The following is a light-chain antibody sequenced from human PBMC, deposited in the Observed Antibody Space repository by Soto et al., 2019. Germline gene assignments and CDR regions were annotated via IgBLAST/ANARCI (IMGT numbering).Light chain of an antibody. Sequence: QSALTQPASVSGSPGQSITISCTGSNSDIGGYNSVSWYQQHPGKAPKLLIFGVTNRPSGVSDRFSGSESGNTASLTISALQAEDEADYYCTSYTSVTIVVFGGGTKVTV. CDR3: TSYTSVTIVV. CDR1: NSDIGGYNS. J-gene: IGLJ2*01. V-gene: IGLV2-14*01. CDR2: GVT.